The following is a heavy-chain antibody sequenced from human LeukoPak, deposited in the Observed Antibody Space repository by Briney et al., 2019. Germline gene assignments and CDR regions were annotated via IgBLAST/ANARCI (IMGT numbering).Heavy chain of an antibody. J-gene: IGHJ6*03. V-gene: IGHV1-8*03. CDR2: MNPNSGNT. CDR1: GYTFTSYD. Sequence: ASVKVSCKASGYTFTSYDINWVRQATGQGLEWMGWMNPNSGNTGYAQKFQGRVTITRNTSISTAYMEPSSLRSEDTAVYYCARGPRFWSGYYTPSYYYYYMDDWGKGTTVTVSS. CDR3: ARGPRFWSGYYTPSYYYYYMDD. D-gene: IGHD3-3*01.